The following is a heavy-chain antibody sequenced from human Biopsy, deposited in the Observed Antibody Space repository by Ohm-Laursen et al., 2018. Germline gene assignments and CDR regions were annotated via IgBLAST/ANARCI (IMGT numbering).Heavy chain of an antibody. J-gene: IGHJ4*02. CDR3: ARDLLEWSLPS. D-gene: IGHD3-3*01. V-gene: IGHV1-69*13. Sequence: SVKVSCKASGGTFTNYAISWVRQAPGQGLEWMGGIIPIFGTANYAQKFQGRVTITADESTSTAYLELSSLRSDDTAIYYCARDLLEWSLPSWGQGTLVTVSS. CDR2: IIPIFGTA. CDR1: GGTFTNYA.